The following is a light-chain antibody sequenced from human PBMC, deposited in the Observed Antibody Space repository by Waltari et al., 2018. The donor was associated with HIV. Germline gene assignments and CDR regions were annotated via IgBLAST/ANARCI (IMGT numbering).Light chain of an antibody. J-gene: IGKJ5*01. CDR2: DAS. Sequence: EIVLTQSPAALVLSPGERATLSCRASQSVNTYLAWYKQKSGQPPILLIDDASTRATGIPARFTGNGSGTDFTLTISSLEPEDFAVYFCQQRTNRPPITFGQGTRLELK. CDR1: QSVNTY. CDR3: QQRTNRPPIT. V-gene: IGKV3-11*01.